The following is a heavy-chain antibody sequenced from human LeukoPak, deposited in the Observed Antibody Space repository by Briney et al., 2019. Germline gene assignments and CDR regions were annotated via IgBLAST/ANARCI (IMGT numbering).Heavy chain of an antibody. V-gene: IGHV1-2*02. D-gene: IGHD2-15*01. J-gene: IGHJ4*02. Sequence: GASVKVSCKASGYTFTGYYMHWVRQAPGQGLEWMGWINPNSGGTNYAQKFQSRVTMTRDTSISTAYMELSRLRSDDTAVYYCAREQTVRYCSGGSCYENDYWGQGTLVTVSS. CDR1: GYTFTGYY. CDR2: INPNSGGT. CDR3: AREQTVRYCSGGSCYENDY.